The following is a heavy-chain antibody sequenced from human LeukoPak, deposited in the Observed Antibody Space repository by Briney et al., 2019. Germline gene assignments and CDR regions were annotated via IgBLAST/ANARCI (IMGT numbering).Heavy chain of an antibody. CDR1: GFTFRSYA. D-gene: IGHD1-26*01. J-gene: IGHJ6*02. CDR3: ATRSFGSGSPGGYYGMDV. CDR2: VSGCGGST. Sequence: GGSLSLSCAASGFTFRSYAMRWVRQAPGRGREGVAAVSGCGGSTYYADSVKGRCTISRDNSKNTLYLQMNSPRAADAAVYYCATRSFGSGSPGGYYGMDVWGQGTTVTVSS. V-gene: IGHV3-23*01.